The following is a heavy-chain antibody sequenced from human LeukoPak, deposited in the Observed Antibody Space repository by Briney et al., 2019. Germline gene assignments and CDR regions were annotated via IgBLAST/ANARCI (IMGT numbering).Heavy chain of an antibody. Sequence: TGGSLRLSCVASGFTFKNYAMSWVRQAPGKGLEWVSAIDSSGAYTYYADSVRGRFIISRDNSKNSMYLQMNSLRAEDTAVYYCVKGMEDYDILTGVLDVWGQGTTVTVSS. CDR2: IDSSGAYT. CDR1: GFTFKNYA. J-gene: IGHJ6*02. D-gene: IGHD3-9*01. V-gene: IGHV3-23*01. CDR3: VKGMEDYDILTGVLDV.